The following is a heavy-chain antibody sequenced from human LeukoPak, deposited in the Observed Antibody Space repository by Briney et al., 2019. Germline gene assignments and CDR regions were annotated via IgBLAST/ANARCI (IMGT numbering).Heavy chain of an antibody. D-gene: IGHD2-21*02. CDR3: VKGRGPAKGDYYNYYYYMDV. CDR2: VIVSGGT. Sequence: GGSLRLSCAASGFTFSNYAMTWVRQAPGKGLPWVSAVIVSGGTYYADSVKGRFIISRDNSKNTLYLQMSSLRADDTALYYCVKGRGPAKGDYYNYYYYMDVWGKGTTVTVSS. CDR1: GFTFSNYA. V-gene: IGHV3-23*01. J-gene: IGHJ6*03.